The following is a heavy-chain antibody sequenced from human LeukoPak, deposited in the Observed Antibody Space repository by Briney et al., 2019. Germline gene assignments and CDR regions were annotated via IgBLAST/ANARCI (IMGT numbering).Heavy chain of an antibody. Sequence: SGGSLRLSCAASGFTFSSYAMSWVRQAPGKGLEWVSAISGSGGSTYYADSVKGRFTISRDNSKNTLYLQMNSLRAEDTAVYYCVKDLAGYYPNNNFDYWGQGTLVTVSS. CDR1: GFTFSSYA. D-gene: IGHD1/OR15-1a*01. CDR2: ISGSGGST. J-gene: IGHJ4*02. CDR3: VKDLAGYYPNNNFDY. V-gene: IGHV3-23*01.